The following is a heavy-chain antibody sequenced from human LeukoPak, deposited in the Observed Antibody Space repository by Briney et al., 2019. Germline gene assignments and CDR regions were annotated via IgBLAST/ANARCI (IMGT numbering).Heavy chain of an antibody. J-gene: IGHJ1*01. CDR2: ISAYNGNT. CDR3: ARDRTYCSSTNCYSGYFQY. V-gene: IGHV1-18*01. CDR1: GYTFTTYG. Sequence: GASVKVSCKASGYTFTTYGINWVRQAPGQGLEWMGWISAYNGNTNYAQKLQGRVTMTTDTSTSTAYVELRSLRSDDTAVYYCARDRTYCSSTNCYSGYFQYWGQGTLVTVSS. D-gene: IGHD2-2*01.